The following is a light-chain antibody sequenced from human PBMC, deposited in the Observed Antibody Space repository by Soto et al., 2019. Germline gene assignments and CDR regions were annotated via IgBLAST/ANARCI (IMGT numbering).Light chain of an antibody. CDR1: SSDVGGYDH. CDR2: DVT. Sequence: QSALTQPASVSGSPGQSITISCTGTSSDVGGYDHVSWYQQHPGKAPKLIIYDVTVRPSWISRRFSGSKSDNTASLAVSGLQPEDEADYYCSSYTNKDTLLFGGGTKLTVL. J-gene: IGLJ3*02. CDR3: SSYTNKDTLL. V-gene: IGLV2-14*03.